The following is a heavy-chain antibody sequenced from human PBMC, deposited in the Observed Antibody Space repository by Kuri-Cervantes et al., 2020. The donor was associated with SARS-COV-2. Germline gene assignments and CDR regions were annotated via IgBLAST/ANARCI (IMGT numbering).Heavy chain of an antibody. D-gene: IGHD3-22*01. CDR1: GFTFSSYG. CDR2: ISSSSSYI. Sequence: LSLTCAASGFTFSSYGMHWVRQAPGKGLEWVSSISSSSSYIYYADSVKGRFTISRDNAKNSLYLQMNSLRAEDTAVYYCARGYDSSGYEIYYYYYGMDVWGQGTTVTVSS. CDR3: ARGYDSSGYEIYYYYYGMDV. J-gene: IGHJ6*02. V-gene: IGHV3-21*01.